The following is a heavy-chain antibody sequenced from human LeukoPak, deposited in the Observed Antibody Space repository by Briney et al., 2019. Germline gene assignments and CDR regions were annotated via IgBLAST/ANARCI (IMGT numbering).Heavy chain of an antibody. Sequence: PGGSLRLSCAASRFTFSSYGMHWVRQAPGKGLEWVSAISGSGGSTYYADSVKGRFTISRDNSKNTLYLQMNSLRAEDTAVYYCAKDRLGYCSGGSCPFDYWGQGTLVTVSS. CDR1: RFTFSSYG. D-gene: IGHD2-15*01. CDR2: ISGSGGST. V-gene: IGHV3-23*01. J-gene: IGHJ4*02. CDR3: AKDRLGYCSGGSCPFDY.